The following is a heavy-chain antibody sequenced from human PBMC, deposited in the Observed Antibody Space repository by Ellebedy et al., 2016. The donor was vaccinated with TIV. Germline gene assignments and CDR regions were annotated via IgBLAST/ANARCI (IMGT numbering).Heavy chain of an antibody. V-gene: IGHV3-23*01. Sequence: PGGSLRLSCAASGFTFTKYAMSWVRQAPGKGLEWVSAISGSGSATYYADSVKGRFTVSRDSSKNTVYLKINSLRAEDTAVYYCAKGGGTIFAVVNIRLGYFDSWGQGTLVTVSS. J-gene: IGHJ4*02. CDR1: GFTFTKYA. D-gene: IGHD3-3*01. CDR3: AKGGGTIFAVVNIRLGYFDS. CDR2: ISGSGSAT.